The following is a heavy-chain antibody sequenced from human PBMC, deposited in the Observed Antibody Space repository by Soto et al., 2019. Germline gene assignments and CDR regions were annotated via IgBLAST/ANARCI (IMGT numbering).Heavy chain of an antibody. J-gene: IGHJ4*02. CDR3: MKHTGPYHLKFEL. V-gene: IGHV3-64D*06. CDR1: GFTFSNYA. CDR2: ITNNGGST. Sequence: SGGSLRLSCSASGFTFSNYAIHWVRQAPGKGLEYVAAITNNGGSTYYADSMKGRFTISRDNSKSTVFLQMSSLRPEDTAIYYCMKHTGPYHLKFELWGQGTLVTVSS. D-gene: IGHD2-2*01.